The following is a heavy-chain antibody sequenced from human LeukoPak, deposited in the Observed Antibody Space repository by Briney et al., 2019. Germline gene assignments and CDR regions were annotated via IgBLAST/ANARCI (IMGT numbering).Heavy chain of an antibody. CDR1: GXSMTNYY. CDR2: IYYSGST. V-gene: IGHV4-59*08. J-gene: IGHJ4*02. CDR3: ARSGFYNTGWAHFDS. Sequence: KPSETLSLTCAVSGXSMTNYYWTWIRQPPGKGLEWIAYIYYSGSTNYNPSLMSRVTISVDTSKNHFSLRLSSVTAADTAVYYCARSGFYNTGWAHFDSWGQGALVTVSS. D-gene: IGHD6-19*01.